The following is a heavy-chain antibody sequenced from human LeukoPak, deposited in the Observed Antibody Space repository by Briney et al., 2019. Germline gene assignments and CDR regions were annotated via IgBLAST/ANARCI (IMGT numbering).Heavy chain of an antibody. CDR2: ISYDGSNK. V-gene: IGHV3-30*04. Sequence: GGSLRLSCAASGFTFSSYAMHWVRQAPGKGLEWVAVISYDGSNKYYADSVKGRFTISRDNSKNTLYLQMNSLRAEDTAVYYCARDPDHIEGANFHYWGQGTLVPVSS. CDR3: ARDPDHIEGANFHY. J-gene: IGHJ4*02. CDR1: GFTFSSYA. D-gene: IGHD1-26*01.